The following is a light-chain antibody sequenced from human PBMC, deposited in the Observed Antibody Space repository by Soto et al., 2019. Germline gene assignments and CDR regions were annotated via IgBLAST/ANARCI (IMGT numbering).Light chain of an antibody. V-gene: IGLV7-46*01. Sequence: QAVVTQEPSLTVSPGGTVTLTCGSSTGAVTSNHHPYWFQQKAGQAPRPLISDTSNKHAWTPARFSGSLLGDKAALSLSGAQPEDEAQYYCLLSYNAARVFGGGTKLTVL. J-gene: IGLJ2*01. CDR1: TGAVTSNHH. CDR2: DTS. CDR3: LLSYNAARV.